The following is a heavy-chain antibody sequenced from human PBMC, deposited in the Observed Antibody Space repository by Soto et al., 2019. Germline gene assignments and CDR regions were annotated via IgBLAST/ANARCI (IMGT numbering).Heavy chain of an antibody. CDR1: GFTFSSYD. CDR2: IGTSGVT. J-gene: IGHJ3*02. CDR3: AREGLQPLDAFDM. V-gene: IGHV3-13*01. Sequence: EVQLVESGGGLVQPGGSLRLSCAASGFTFSSYDMHWVRQTTGKGLEWVSVIGTSGVTYYAGSVKGRFTISRENTKNSLYLQMNSLTAGDTAVYYCAREGLQPLDAFDMWGQGTMVTVSS. D-gene: IGHD2-2*01.